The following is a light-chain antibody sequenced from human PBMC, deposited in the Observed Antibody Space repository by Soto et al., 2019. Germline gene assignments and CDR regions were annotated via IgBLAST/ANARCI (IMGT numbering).Light chain of an antibody. CDR3: QLCSNWPPPFT. J-gene: IGKJ3*01. CDR1: QSLSNY. V-gene: IGKV3-11*01. Sequence: EMVLTQYPATLSLSPGERTTLSCRASQSLSNYLAWYQQKPGQAPMLLLYDAFNRATCIPARFSGSGSGTDFALTISSLEAEDFAAYYWQLCSNWPPPFTSGPGNKVDIK. CDR2: DAF.